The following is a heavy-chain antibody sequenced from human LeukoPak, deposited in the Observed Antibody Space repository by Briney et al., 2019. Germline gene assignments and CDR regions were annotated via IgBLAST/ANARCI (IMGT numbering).Heavy chain of an antibody. CDR3: AREATLGYCSGGTCYSAYYFDY. J-gene: IGHJ4*02. CDR1: GGSISNYY. Sequence: SETLSLTCTVSGGSISNYYWSWIRQPAGKGLEWIGRIYTSGSTNYNPPLKSRVTMSVDTSKNQFSLKLSSVTAADTAVYYCAREATLGYCSGGTCYSAYYFDYWGQGTLVTVSS. V-gene: IGHV4-4*07. CDR2: IYTSGST. D-gene: IGHD2-15*01.